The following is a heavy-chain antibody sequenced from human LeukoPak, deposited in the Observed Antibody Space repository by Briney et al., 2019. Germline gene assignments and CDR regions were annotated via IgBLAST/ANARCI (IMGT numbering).Heavy chain of an antibody. CDR3: ASFYSSPSPYYFDY. CDR2: INSDGSST. V-gene: IGHV3-74*01. CDR1: GFTFSSYW. J-gene: IGHJ4*02. Sequence: GGSLRLSCAASGFTFSSYWMHWVRQAPGKGLVWVSRINSDGSSTSYADSVKGRFTISRDNAKNSLYLQMNSLRAEDTAVYYCASFYSSPSPYYFDYWGQGTLVTVSS. D-gene: IGHD6-6*01.